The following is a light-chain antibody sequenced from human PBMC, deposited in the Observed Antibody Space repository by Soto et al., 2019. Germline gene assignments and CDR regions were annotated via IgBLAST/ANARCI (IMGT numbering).Light chain of an antibody. CDR3: SSYTSSSTYV. CDR2: DVS. J-gene: IGLJ1*01. CDR1: SSDVGGYNY. Sequence: QSALTQPASVSGSPGRSITISKNGTSSDVGGYNYVSWYQQHPGKAPKLMIYDVSNRPSGVSNRFSGSKSGNTASLTISGLQAEDEADYYCSSYTSSSTYVFGTGTKVTVL. V-gene: IGLV2-14*01.